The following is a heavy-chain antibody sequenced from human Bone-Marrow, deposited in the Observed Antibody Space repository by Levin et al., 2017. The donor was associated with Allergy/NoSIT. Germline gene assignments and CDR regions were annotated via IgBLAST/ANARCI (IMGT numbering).Heavy chain of an antibody. J-gene: IGHJ6*03. V-gene: IGHV4-59*01. Sequence: PSPTLSLPCTVSCGSIRGYYWSWLRQPPEKGLEWIGYIYYSGSTKYNASLKSRVTISVDTSKNQFSLKLTSVTAADTAVYCCARAIPSGGNSYYYYYMDVWGKGTTVTVSS. D-gene: IGHD4-23*01. CDR3: ARAIPSGGNSYYYYYMDV. CDR1: CGSIRGYY. CDR2: IYYSGST.